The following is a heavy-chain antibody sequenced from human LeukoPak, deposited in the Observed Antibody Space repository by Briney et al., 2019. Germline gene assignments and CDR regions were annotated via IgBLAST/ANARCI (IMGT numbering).Heavy chain of an antibody. J-gene: IGHJ3*02. V-gene: IGHV3-23*01. Sequence: PGGSLRLSCAASGFTFSIYAMSWVRQAPGEGLEWVSAVSGSGGSTYYADSVKGRLTISRDNSKNTLYLQMNSLRAEDTAVYYCAKGALRPWFGEFVHAFDIWGQGTMVTVSS. D-gene: IGHD3-10*01. CDR3: AKGALRPWFGEFVHAFDI. CDR2: VSGSGGST. CDR1: GFTFSIYA.